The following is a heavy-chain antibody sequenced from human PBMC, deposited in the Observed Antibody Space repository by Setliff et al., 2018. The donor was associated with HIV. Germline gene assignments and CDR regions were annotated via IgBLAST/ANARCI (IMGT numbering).Heavy chain of an antibody. D-gene: IGHD6-19*01. CDR2: IYHSGST. V-gene: IGHV4-38-2*02. Sequence: KPSETLSLTCTVSGYSISSGYYWGWIRQPPGKGLEWIGSIYHSGSTYYNPSLTSRVTISQDTSKNQFSLELTSVTAADTAVYYCARRRSSGWYHYFDYWGQGTLVTVSS. J-gene: IGHJ4*02. CDR3: ARRRSSGWYHYFDY. CDR1: GYSISSGYY.